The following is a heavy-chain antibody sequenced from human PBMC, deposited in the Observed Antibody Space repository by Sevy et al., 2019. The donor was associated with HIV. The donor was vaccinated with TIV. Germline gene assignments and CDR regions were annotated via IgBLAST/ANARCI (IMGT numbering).Heavy chain of an antibody. CDR1: GFTFSSYV. D-gene: IGHD2-21*02. J-gene: IGHJ4*02. CDR3: ARGGGYCGGDCYSIDY. CDR2: IWYDGTIK. Sequence: GEPLKISCAASGFTFSSYVMHWVRQAPGKGLEWVALIWYDGTIKYYADSVKGRFTISRDNSKDTLFLQMNSLTPEDTAVYYCARGGGYCGGDCYSIDYWGQGALVTVSS. V-gene: IGHV3-33*08.